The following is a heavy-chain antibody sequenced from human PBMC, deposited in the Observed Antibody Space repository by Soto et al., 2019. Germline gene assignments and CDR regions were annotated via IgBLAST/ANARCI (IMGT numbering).Heavy chain of an antibody. CDR3: ARARGATVTLGYYYMDV. J-gene: IGHJ6*03. Sequence: QLQLQESGPGLVEPSETLSLTCTVSGGSISRSTYYWGWIRQPPGKGLEWIGSIYYSGSTNNNPSLKSRVTISVDTSKNQFSLKLNSVTAADTAVYYCARARGATVTLGYYYMDVWGKGTTVTVSS. CDR2: IYYSGST. D-gene: IGHD4-4*01. V-gene: IGHV4-39*01. CDR1: GGSISRSTYY.